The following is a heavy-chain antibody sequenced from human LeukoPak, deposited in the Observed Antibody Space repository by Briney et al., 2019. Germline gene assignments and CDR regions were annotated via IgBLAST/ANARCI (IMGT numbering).Heavy chain of an antibody. J-gene: IGHJ4*02. CDR2: IKSKTDGGTT. D-gene: IGHD1-26*01. CDR3: TTDRWIVGATTLDY. Sequence: PGGSLRLSCAASGFTFSNAWMSWVRQAPGKGLEWVGRIKSKTDGGTTDYAAPVKGRFTISRDDSKNTLYLQVNSLKTEDTAVYYCTTDRWIVGATTLDYWGQGTLVTVSS. V-gene: IGHV3-15*01. CDR1: GFTFSNAW.